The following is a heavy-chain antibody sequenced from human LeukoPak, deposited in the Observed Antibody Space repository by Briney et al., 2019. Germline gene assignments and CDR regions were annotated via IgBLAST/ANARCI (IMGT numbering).Heavy chain of an antibody. J-gene: IGHJ5*02. D-gene: IGHD6-13*01. CDR3: ARGRGYFPVSWFDP. V-gene: IGHV3-21*01. CDR2: ISSSSSYI. CDR1: GFTFSSYS. Sequence: GGSLRLSCAASGFTFSSYSMNWVRQAPGKGLEWVSSISSSSSYIYYADSVKGRFTISRDNAKNSLYLQMNSLRAEDTAVYYCARGRGYFPVSWFDPWGQGTLVTVSS.